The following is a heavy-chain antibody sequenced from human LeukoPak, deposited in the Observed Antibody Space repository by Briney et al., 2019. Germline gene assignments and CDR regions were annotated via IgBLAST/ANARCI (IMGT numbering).Heavy chain of an antibody. CDR1: GFTFSAYW. D-gene: IGHD5-24*01. J-gene: IGHJ4*02. CDR3: ARWLELMRNFDW. V-gene: IGHV3-7*01. CDR2: IKQDGSEK. Sequence: GGSLRLSCAGSGFTFSAYWMSWVRQAPGKGLEWVANIKQDGSEKGYVDALKGRFTISRDNAKNSLYLQMNSLRAEDTAVYYCARWLELMRNFDWWGQGTLVTVSS.